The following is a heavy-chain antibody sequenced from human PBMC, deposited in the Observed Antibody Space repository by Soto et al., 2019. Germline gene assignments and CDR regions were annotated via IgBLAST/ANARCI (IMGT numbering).Heavy chain of an antibody. CDR2: ISYDGSNK. CDR1: GFTFSSYS. J-gene: IGHJ6*02. Sequence: GGSLRLSCAASGFTFSSYSMNWVRQAPGKGLEWVAVISYDGSNKYYADSVKGRFTISRDNSKNTLYLQMNSLRAEDTAVYYCARDPMHIVLVPAARGYYGMDVWGQGTTVTVSS. D-gene: IGHD2-2*01. CDR3: ARDPMHIVLVPAARGYYGMDV. V-gene: IGHV3-30*03.